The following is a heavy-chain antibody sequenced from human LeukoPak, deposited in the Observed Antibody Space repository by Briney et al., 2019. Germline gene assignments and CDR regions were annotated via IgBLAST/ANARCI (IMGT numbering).Heavy chain of an antibody. CDR2: INTNTGNP. D-gene: IGHD4-17*01. V-gene: IGHV7-4-1*02. J-gene: IGHJ4*02. CDR1: GYTFSSYA. CDR3: ARSNNDGDYLGVGFDY. Sequence: ASVKVSCEASGYTFSSYAMNWVRQAPGQGLEWMGWINTNTGNPTYAQGFTGRFVFSLDTSVSTAYLQISSLQAEDTAVYYCARSNNDGDYLGVGFDYWGQGTLVTVSS.